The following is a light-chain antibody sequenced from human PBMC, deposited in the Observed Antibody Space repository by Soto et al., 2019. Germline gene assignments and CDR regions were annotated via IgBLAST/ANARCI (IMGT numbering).Light chain of an antibody. Sequence: EIVMTQSPATLSVSPGERATLSCRASQSFTSSFAWYQQKPGQAPRLLIYGASTRATGSPARFSGGGSGKEFTLTISSLQEEDFSVYYCQQYNNWPYTFGQGTKLEIK. CDR2: GAS. V-gene: IGKV3-15*01. J-gene: IGKJ2*01. CDR1: QSFTSS. CDR3: QQYNNWPYT.